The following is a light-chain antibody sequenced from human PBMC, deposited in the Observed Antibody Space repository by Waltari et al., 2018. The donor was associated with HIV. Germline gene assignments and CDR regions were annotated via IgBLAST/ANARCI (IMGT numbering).Light chain of an antibody. Sequence: QSVLTQPPSASGTPGQRVTISCSGSSSNIGSNYVYWYQQLPGTAPKLLIYRNKRRPSGVPDRFSGSKSGTSASLAISGLRSEDEADYYCAAWDDSLSGLHWVFGGGTKLTVL. V-gene: IGLV1-47*01. CDR3: AAWDDSLSGLHWV. J-gene: IGLJ3*02. CDR2: RNK. CDR1: SSNIGSNY.